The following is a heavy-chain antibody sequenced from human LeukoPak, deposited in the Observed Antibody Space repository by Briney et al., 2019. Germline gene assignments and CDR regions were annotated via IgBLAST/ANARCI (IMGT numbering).Heavy chain of an antibody. CDR1: GGSISSYY. D-gene: IGHD5/OR15-5a*01. CDR2: IYYSGSI. CDR3: AKGRSIYHFYY. Sequence: SETLSLTCTVSGGSISSYYWSWIRQPPGKGLEWIGYIYYSGSINYNPSLKSRVTISVDTSKNQFSLKLSSVTAADTAVYYCAKGRSIYHFYYWGQGTLVTVSS. J-gene: IGHJ4*02. V-gene: IGHV4-59*12.